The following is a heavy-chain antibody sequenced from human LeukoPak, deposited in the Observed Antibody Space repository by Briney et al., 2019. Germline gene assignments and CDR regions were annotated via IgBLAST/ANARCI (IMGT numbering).Heavy chain of an antibody. CDR2: IYSSGST. CDR3: ASHYGP. CDR1: GGSFSSDSYF. Sequence: SETLSLTCSVSGGSFSSDSYFWHWVRQPPGKGLEWIGYIYSSGSTYYNRSLKSRVTISLDTSKNQFSLKLNSGTAADTAVYYCASHYGPWGQGTLVTVSS. D-gene: IGHD3-16*01. J-gene: IGHJ5*02. V-gene: IGHV4-61*01.